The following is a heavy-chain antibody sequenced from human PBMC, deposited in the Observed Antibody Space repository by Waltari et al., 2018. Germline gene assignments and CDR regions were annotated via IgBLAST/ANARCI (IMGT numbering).Heavy chain of an antibody. Sequence: QVQLQQWGAGLLKPSETLSLTCAVYGGSFSGSYWSWIRQPPGKGLEWIGEINHSGSTNYQPPLKSRVTISVDTSKNQFSLKLSSVTAADTAVYYCARDMRSSPVYNWFDPWGQGTLVTVSS. CDR1: GGSFSGSY. CDR3: ARDMRSSPVYNWFDP. V-gene: IGHV4-34*01. CDR2: INHSGST. D-gene: IGHD6-6*01. J-gene: IGHJ5*02.